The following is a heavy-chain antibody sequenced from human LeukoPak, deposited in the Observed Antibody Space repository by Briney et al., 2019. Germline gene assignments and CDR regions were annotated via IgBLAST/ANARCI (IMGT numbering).Heavy chain of an antibody. CDR2: IYTSGST. V-gene: IGHV4-4*07. D-gene: IGHD3-22*01. Sequence: SETLSLTCTVSGGSISSYYWSWIRQPAGKGLEWIGRIYTSGSTNYNPSLKSRVTMSVDTSKNQFSLKLSSVTAADTAVYYCAREESYYDSSGYSYNWFDPWGQGTLVTVSS. CDR1: GGSISSYY. J-gene: IGHJ5*02. CDR3: AREESYYDSSGYSYNWFDP.